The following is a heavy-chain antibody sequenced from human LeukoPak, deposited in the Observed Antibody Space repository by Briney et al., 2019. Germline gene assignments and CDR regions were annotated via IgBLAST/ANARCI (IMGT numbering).Heavy chain of an antibody. Sequence: GASLRLSCVASGFTFSNYAMSWVRQAPGKGLEWVSAITGSGGITYYADSVKGRFTISRDNSKNTLYLQMNSLRAEDTAVYYCAKWGDYDVLTGYYDPDYWGQGALVTVSS. V-gene: IGHV3-23*01. CDR3: AKWGDYDVLTGYYDPDY. CDR1: GFTFSNYA. J-gene: IGHJ4*02. CDR2: ITGSGGIT. D-gene: IGHD3-9*01.